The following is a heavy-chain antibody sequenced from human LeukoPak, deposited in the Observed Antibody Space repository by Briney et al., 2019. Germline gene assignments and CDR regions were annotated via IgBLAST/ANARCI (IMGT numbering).Heavy chain of an antibody. Sequence: GESLKISCKGSGYSFTSYWISWVRQMPGKGLEWMGRIDPSDSYTNYSPSFQGHVTISADKSISTAYLQWSSLKASDTAMHYCARGIAVAGSFDYWGQGTLVTVSS. J-gene: IGHJ4*02. CDR3: ARGIAVAGSFDY. CDR2: IDPSDSYT. V-gene: IGHV5-10-1*01. CDR1: GYSFTSYW. D-gene: IGHD6-19*01.